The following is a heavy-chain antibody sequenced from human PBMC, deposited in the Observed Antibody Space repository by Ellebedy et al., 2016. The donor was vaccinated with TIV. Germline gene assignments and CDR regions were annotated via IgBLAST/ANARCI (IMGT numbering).Heavy chain of an antibody. D-gene: IGHD1-26*01. J-gene: IGHJ4*02. CDR1: GFTFTSYS. Sequence: GESLKISCAASGFTFTSYSMNWVRQAPGKGLEWVSSISSTGYYIYYADSVKGRFTISRDDDKNSLFLQMNSLSAEDTAGYYCARSGELDSWGQGTLVTVSS. CDR2: ISSTGYYI. V-gene: IGHV3-21*01. CDR3: ARSGELDS.